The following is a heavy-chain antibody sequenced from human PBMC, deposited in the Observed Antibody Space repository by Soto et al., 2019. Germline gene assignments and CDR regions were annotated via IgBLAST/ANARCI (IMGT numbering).Heavy chain of an antibody. Sequence: SETLSLTCTVSGGSISSYYWSWIRQPPGKGLEWIGYIYCSGSTNYNPSLKSRVTISVDTSKNQFSLKLSSVTAADTAVYYCARVSPTVAGTSEYFDYWGQGTLVTVSS. CDR2: IYCSGST. J-gene: IGHJ4*02. V-gene: IGHV4-59*01. D-gene: IGHD6-19*01. CDR1: GGSISSYY. CDR3: ARVSPTVAGTSEYFDY.